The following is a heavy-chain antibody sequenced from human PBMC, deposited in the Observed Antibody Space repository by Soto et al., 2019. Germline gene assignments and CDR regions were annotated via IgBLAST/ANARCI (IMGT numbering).Heavy chain of an antibody. CDR3: ARDLPAAIGDYYGMDV. Sequence: PVGSLRLSCAASGFTFSSYSMNWVRQAPGKGLEWVSSISSSSSYIYYADSVKGRFTISRDNAKNSLYLQMNSLRAEDTAVYYCARDLPAAIGDYYGMDVWGQGTTVTVSS. D-gene: IGHD2-2*01. J-gene: IGHJ6*02. CDR1: GFTFSSYS. CDR2: ISSSSSYI. V-gene: IGHV3-21*01.